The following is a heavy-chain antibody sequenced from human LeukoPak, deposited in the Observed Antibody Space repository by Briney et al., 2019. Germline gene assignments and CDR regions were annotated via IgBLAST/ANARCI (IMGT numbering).Heavy chain of an antibody. D-gene: IGHD3-22*01. J-gene: IGHJ4*02. CDR1: GFTFSSYA. V-gene: IGHV3-23*01. CDR3: AKHYDSSGYYPPYYFDC. Sequence: QPGGSLRLSCEASGFTFSSYAMSWVRQAPGKGLEWVSAISGSGGSTYYADSVKGRFTISRDNSKSTLYLQMNSLRAEDTAVYYCAKHYDSSGYYPPYYFDCWGQGTLVTVSS. CDR2: ISGSGGST.